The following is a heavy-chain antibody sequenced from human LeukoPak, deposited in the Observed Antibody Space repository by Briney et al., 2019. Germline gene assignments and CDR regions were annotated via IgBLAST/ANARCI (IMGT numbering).Heavy chain of an antibody. CDR2: ISGSGGST. V-gene: IGHV3-23*01. Sequence: SGGSLRLSCAASGFTFSSYGMSWVRQAPGKGLEWVSAISGSGGSTYYADSVKGRFTISRDNSKNTLYLQMNSLRAEDTAVYYCAKLLGLWFGESNYAFDIWGQGTMVTVSS. CDR1: GFTFSSYG. D-gene: IGHD3-10*01. CDR3: AKLLGLWFGESNYAFDI. J-gene: IGHJ3*02.